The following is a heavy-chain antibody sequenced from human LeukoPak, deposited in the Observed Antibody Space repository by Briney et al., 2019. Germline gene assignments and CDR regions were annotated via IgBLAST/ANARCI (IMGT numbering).Heavy chain of an antibody. V-gene: IGHV3-21*01. CDR3: ARALVATNNTTRAGYTNYPDY. CDR2: ISSSSSYI. Sequence: GGSLRLSCAASGCTFSSYSMNWVRQAPGKGLEWVSSISSSSSYIYYADSVKGRFTISRDNAKNSLYLQMNSLRAEDTAVYYCARALVATNNTTRAGYTNYPDYWGQGTLVTVSS. J-gene: IGHJ4*02. CDR1: GCTFSSYS. D-gene: IGHD5-24*01.